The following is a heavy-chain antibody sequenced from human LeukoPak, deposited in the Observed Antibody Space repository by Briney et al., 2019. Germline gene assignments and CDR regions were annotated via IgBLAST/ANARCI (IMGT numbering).Heavy chain of an antibody. J-gene: IGHJ6*02. V-gene: IGHV1-8*01. CDR1: GYTFTGYD. CDR2: MNPNSGNT. CDR3: AILQNVDTDANYYYGMDV. Sequence: ASVKVSCRASGYTFTGYDINWVRQATGQGLEWMGWMNPNSGNTGYAQKFQGRVTMTRNTSISTAYMELSSLRSEDTAVYYCAILQNVDTDANYYYGMDVWGQGTTVTVSS. D-gene: IGHD5-18*01.